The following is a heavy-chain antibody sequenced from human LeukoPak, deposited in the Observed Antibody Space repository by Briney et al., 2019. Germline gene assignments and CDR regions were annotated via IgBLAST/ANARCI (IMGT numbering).Heavy chain of an antibody. CDR2: FDPEDGET. CDR1: GYTLTELS. CDR3: ATASLSLGYCSGGSCPTSSFDP. D-gene: IGHD2-15*01. J-gene: IGHJ5*02. V-gene: IGHV1-24*01. Sequence: GASVKVSCKVSGYTLTELSMHWVRQAPGKGLEWMGGFDPEDGETIYARKFQGRVTMTEDKSTDTAYMELSSLRSEDTAVYYCATASLSLGYCSGGSCPTSSFDPWGQGTLVTVSS.